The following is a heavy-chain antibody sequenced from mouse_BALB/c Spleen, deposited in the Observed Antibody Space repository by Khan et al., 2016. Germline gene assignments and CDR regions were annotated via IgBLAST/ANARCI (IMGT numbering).Heavy chain of an antibody. D-gene: IGHD3-1*01. CDR1: GFTFSSYT. CDR3: TRDSSGWFAY. CDR2: ISSGGNYT. J-gene: IGHJ3*01. Sequence: EVELVESGGGLVKPGGSLKLSCAASGFTFSSYTMSWVRQTPEKRLEWVATISSGGNYTYYPDSVKGRFTISRDTAKNTLYLQMSSLKSEDTAMFYCTRDSSGWFAYWGQGTLVTVSA. V-gene: IGHV5-6-4*01.